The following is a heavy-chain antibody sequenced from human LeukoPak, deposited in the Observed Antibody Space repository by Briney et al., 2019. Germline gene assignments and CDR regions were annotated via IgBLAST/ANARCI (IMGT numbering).Heavy chain of an antibody. V-gene: IGHV1-2*06. CDR3: ARDRGVPGPGNALDI. Sequence: ASVRVFCKASGYTFTNYHMHWVRQAPGQGLEWLGLVKPKSGDSDFVQKFRGRVTVTTDVSTTTIHMELSNLRSDDTAVYYCARDRGVPGPGNALDIWGQGTMVTVSS. J-gene: IGHJ3*02. CDR1: GYTFTNYH. CDR2: VKPKSGDS. D-gene: IGHD2-8*01.